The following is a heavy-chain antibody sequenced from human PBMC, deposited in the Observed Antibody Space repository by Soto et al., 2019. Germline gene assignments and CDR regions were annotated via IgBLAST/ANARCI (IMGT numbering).Heavy chain of an antibody. CDR1: GYTFTSYG. J-gene: IGHJ3*02. CDR2: ISAYNGNT. D-gene: IGHD3-22*01. Sequence: QVQLVQSGAEVKKPGASVKVSCKASGYTFTSYGISWVRQAPGQGLEWMVWISAYNGNTNYAQKLQGRVTMTTDTSTSTAYMELRSLRSDDTAVYYCARDSAGDYYDSSGYPYDAFEIWGQGTMVTVSS. CDR3: ARDSAGDYYDSSGYPYDAFEI. V-gene: IGHV1-18*01.